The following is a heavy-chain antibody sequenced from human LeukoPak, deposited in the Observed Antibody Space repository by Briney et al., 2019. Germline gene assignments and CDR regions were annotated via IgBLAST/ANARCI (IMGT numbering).Heavy chain of an antibody. CDR3: ATLGYSYGTDY. J-gene: IGHJ4*02. V-gene: IGHV4-4*07. CDR1: GGSISSYY. Sequence: SETLSLTCTVSGGSISSYYWSWIRQPTGKGLEWIGRIYTSGSTNYNPSLKSRVTISVDTSKNQFSLKLSSVTAADTAVYYCATLGYSYGTDYWGQGTLVTVSS. CDR2: IYTSGST. D-gene: IGHD5-18*01.